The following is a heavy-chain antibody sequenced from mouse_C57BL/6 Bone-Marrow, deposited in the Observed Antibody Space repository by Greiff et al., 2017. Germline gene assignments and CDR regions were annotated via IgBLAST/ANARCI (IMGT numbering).Heavy chain of an antibody. CDR2: ISSGGDYI. CDR1: GFTFSSYA. V-gene: IGHV5-9-1*02. J-gene: IGHJ3*01. Sequence: EVQLVESGAGLVKPGGSLKLSCAASGFTFSSYAMSWVRQTPEKRLEWVAYISSGGDYIYYADTVKGRFTISRDNARNTLYLQMSSLKSEDTAMYYCTRDTSNYRAYWGQGTLVTVSA. CDR3: TRDTSNYRAY. D-gene: IGHD2-5*01.